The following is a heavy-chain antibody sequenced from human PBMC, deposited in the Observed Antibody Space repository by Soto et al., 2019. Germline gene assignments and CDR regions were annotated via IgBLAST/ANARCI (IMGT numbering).Heavy chain of an antibody. V-gene: IGHV5-10-1*01. CDR2: IDPSDSYT. CDR3: ARLRGYFDTSGPYGMDV. D-gene: IGHD3-22*01. Sequence: PGESLKISCKGSGYSFTNYWISWVRQMPGKGLEWMGRIDPSDSYTNYSPSFQGHVTISADKSISTAYLQWRDLKASDTAMYYCARLRGYFDTSGPYGMDVWGQGTTVTVSS. J-gene: IGHJ6*02. CDR1: GYSFTNYW.